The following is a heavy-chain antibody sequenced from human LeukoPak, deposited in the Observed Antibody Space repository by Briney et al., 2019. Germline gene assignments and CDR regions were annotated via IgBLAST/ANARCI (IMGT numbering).Heavy chain of an antibody. CDR1: GGSFSGYY. Sequence: SETLSLTCAVYGGSFSGYYWSWIRQPPGKGLEWIGEINHSGSTNYNPSLKSRVTISVDTSKNQFSLKLSSVTAADTAVYYCARGPNYDILTGYYFGSYYYGMDVWGQGTTVTVSS. CDR2: INHSGST. J-gene: IGHJ6*02. CDR3: ARGPNYDILTGYYFGSYYYGMDV. V-gene: IGHV4-34*01. D-gene: IGHD3-9*01.